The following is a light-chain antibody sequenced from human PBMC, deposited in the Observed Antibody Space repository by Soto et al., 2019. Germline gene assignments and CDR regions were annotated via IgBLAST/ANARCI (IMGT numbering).Light chain of an antibody. Sequence: ETLLTQSPATVYLSPGDRASLPCRASQSVSSSKLAWYQQKPGQAPRLLIYAASSRATGIPDRFSGSGSGTDFTLTINRLEPEDFAVYYCQDYGNYWTFGQGTKVDIK. CDR1: QSVSSSK. CDR2: AAS. CDR3: QDYGNYWT. V-gene: IGKV3-20*01. J-gene: IGKJ1*01.